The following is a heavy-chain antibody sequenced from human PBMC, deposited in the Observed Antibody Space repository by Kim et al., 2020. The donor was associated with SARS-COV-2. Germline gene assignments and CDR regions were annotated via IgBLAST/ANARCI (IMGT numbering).Heavy chain of an antibody. V-gene: IGHV3-23*01. J-gene: IGHJ4*02. Sequence: GGSLRLSCVVSGFTFSSYAMSWARQAPGKGLEWVSAIRPSGGDTYYADPVKGRFTISRDNSKNTLFLQVNSLRAEDTALYYCARVILVGTYYFDYWGQGT. D-gene: IGHD3-22*01. CDR3: ARVILVGTYYFDY. CDR2: IRPSGGDT. CDR1: GFTFSSYA.